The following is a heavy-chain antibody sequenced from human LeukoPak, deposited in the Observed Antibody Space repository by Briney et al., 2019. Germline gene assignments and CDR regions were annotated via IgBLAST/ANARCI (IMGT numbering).Heavy chain of an antibody. CDR2: LDPSDSYT. CDR3: ARLRDGSLDY. Sequence: GESLKISCKGSGYSFTSYWIGWVRQMPGKGLEWMGRLDPSDSYTNYSPSFQGHVTISSDKSMSTAFLQWSSLRASDTAMYYCARLRDGSLDYWGQGTLVTVSS. J-gene: IGHJ4*02. CDR1: GYSFTSYW. V-gene: IGHV5-10-1*01.